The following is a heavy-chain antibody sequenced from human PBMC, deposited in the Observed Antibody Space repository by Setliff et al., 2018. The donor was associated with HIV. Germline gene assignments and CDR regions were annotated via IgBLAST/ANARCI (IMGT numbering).Heavy chain of an antibody. CDR3: AKELAASGLGYFDS. CDR2: ISGSGVNS. V-gene: IGHV3-23*01. J-gene: IGHJ4*02. CDR1: RFTFSNYV. D-gene: IGHD3-22*01. Sequence: PGESLKISCAASRFTFSNYVINWVRQAPGKGLEWISGISGSGVNSYYADSVKGRFTISRDNSKNTVYLQMNSLRAEDTAEYYCAKELAASGLGYFDSWGRGILVTV.